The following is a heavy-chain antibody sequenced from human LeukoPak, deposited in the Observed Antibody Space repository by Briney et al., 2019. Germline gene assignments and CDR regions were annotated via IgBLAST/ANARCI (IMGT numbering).Heavy chain of an antibody. V-gene: IGHV3-74*01. Sequence: GGSLRLSCAASGSTFSRHWMHWVRQAPGEGLVWISRINSDASDTNYADFVKGRFTISRDNAKNTVYLQINSLRDEDTAVYYCARICSSTDCLIPDWGQGTLVTVSS. J-gene: IGHJ4*02. D-gene: IGHD2-2*01. CDR2: INSDASDT. CDR3: ARICSSTDCLIPD. CDR1: GSTFSRHW.